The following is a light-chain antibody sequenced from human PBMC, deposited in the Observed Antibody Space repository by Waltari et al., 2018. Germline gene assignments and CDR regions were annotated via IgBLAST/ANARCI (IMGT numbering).Light chain of an antibody. CDR2: DVS. CDR1: SSHVGGYNY. V-gene: IGLV2-14*03. CDR3: SSYTSSSTVV. Sequence: QSALTQPASVSGSPGQSITISCTGTSSHVGGYNYVSWYQPHPGKAPKLMIYDVSKRPPGVSKLCAWDKSGNTASMSISGLQAGDVADYYCSSYTSSSTVVFGGGTKLTVL. J-gene: IGLJ2*01.